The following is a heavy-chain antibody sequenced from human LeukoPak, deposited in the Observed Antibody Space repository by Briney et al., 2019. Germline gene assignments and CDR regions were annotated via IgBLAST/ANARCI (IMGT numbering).Heavy chain of an antibody. J-gene: IGHJ4*02. Sequence: PGGSLGLSCAASGFTFSGSAMHWVRQASGKGLEWVGRIRSKANSYATAYAASVKGRFTISRDDSKNTAYLQMNCLKTEDTAVYYCTSSTYYYGSGSLSAVDYWGQGTLVTVSS. CDR2: IRSKANSYAT. CDR1: GFTFSGSA. V-gene: IGHV3-73*01. D-gene: IGHD3-10*01. CDR3: TSSTYYYGSGSLSAVDY.